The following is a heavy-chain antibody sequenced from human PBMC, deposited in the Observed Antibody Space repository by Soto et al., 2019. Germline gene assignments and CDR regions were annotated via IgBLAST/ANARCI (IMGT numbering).Heavy chain of an antibody. Sequence: PGGSLRLSCAASGFTFSTYAMSWVRQAPGKGLEWVSAISGSGTSTYYTDSVKGRFTVSRDNSKNTLYLQMNSLRVEDTAEYYCAKSRSGWYRFDDWGHGTLVTVSS. D-gene: IGHD6-19*01. J-gene: IGHJ4*01. CDR2: ISGSGTST. CDR3: AKSRSGWYRFDD. V-gene: IGHV3-23*01. CDR1: GFTFSTYA.